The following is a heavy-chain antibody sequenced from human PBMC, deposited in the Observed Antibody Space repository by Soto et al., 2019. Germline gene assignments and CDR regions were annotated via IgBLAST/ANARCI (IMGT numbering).Heavy chain of an antibody. V-gene: IGHV1-69*13. CDR3: ARDPHPGPIFGVELNWFDP. CDR2: IIPIFGTA. D-gene: IGHD3-3*01. Sequence: GASVKVSCKASGGTFSSYAISWVRQAPGQGLEWMGGIIPIFGTANYAQKFQGRVTITADESTSTAYMELSSLRSEDTAVYYCARDPHPGPIFGVELNWFDPWGQGTLVTVSS. CDR1: GGTFSSYA. J-gene: IGHJ5*02.